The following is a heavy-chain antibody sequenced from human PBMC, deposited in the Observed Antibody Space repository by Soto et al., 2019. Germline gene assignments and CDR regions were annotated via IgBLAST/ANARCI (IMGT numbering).Heavy chain of an antibody. D-gene: IGHD6-19*01. CDR3: ARDSSGSAFDC. CDR1: GGSISSYY. V-gene: IGHV4-59*01. CDR2: IYYSGST. Sequence: PSGTLSLTCTVSGGSISSYYWSWIRQPPGKGLEWIGYIYYSGSTNYNPSLKSRVTISVDTSKNQFSLKLSSVTAADTAVYFCARDSSGSAFDCWGQGTLVPVSS. J-gene: IGHJ4*01.